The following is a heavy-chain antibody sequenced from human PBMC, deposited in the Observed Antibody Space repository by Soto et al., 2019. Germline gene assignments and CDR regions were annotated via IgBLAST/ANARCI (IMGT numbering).Heavy chain of an antibody. J-gene: IGHJ6*02. CDR2: IDWDDDK. CDR1: GFSLSTSGMC. V-gene: IGHV2-70*01. CDR3: ARIEQINDSSGYYSYYYGMDV. Sequence: GSGPTLVNPTQTLTLTCTFSGFSLSTSGMCVSWIRQPPGKALEWLALIDWDDDKYYSTSLKTRLTISKDTSKNQVVLTMTNMDPVDTATYYCARIEQINDSSGYYSYYYGMDVWGQGTTVTVSS. D-gene: IGHD3-22*01.